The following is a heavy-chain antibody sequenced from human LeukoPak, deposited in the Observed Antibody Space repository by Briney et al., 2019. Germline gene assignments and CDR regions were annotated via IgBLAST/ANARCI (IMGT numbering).Heavy chain of an antibody. Sequence: GGSLRLSCAASGFTLNSFGMSWVRQAPGKGLEWVSAISGSSGRTYYADAVKGRFTVSRDISKNTLSLQMNRLRADDTAMYHCAKDRFYDILTGYPDYWGQGTLVTVSS. CDR2: ISGSSGRT. V-gene: IGHV3-23*01. D-gene: IGHD3-9*01. J-gene: IGHJ4*02. CDR1: GFTLNSFG. CDR3: AKDRFYDILTGYPDY.